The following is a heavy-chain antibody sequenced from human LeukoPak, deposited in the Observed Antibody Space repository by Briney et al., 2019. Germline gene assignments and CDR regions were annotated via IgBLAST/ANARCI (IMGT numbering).Heavy chain of an antibody. D-gene: IGHD3-22*01. CDR3: ARDSLSGFFDY. CDR1: GFTFSSYW. Sequence: GGSLRLSCAASGFTFSSYWMHWVRQAPGKGLVWVSRFNSDGSTTIYADSVKGRFTISRDNAKNTLYLKMNSLRAEDTAVYYCARDSLSGFFDYWGQGTLVTVSS. J-gene: IGHJ4*02. V-gene: IGHV3-74*01. CDR2: FNSDGSTT.